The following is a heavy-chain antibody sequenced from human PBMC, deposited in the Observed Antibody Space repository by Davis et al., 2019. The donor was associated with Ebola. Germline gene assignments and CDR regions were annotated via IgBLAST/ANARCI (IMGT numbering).Heavy chain of an antibody. Sequence: GESLKISCAASGFTFSSYAMHWVRQAPGKGLEWVAVIWYDGSNKNYGDSVKGRFTISRDDSKNTVYLEMTSLRVEDTAVYYCARDHNSRRHDLFDSWGPGTLVTVSS. V-gene: IGHV3-33*08. J-gene: IGHJ4*02. CDR3: ARDHNSRRHDLFDS. CDR2: IWYDGSNK. D-gene: IGHD2/OR15-2a*01. CDR1: GFTFSSYA.